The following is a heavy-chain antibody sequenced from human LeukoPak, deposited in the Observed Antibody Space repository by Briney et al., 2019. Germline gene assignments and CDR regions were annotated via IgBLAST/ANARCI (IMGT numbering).Heavy chain of an antibody. D-gene: IGHD3-9*01. V-gene: IGHV4-30-4*08. CDR3: ARARSYYDILTGYAYNWFDP. Sequence: SQTLSLTCTVSGGSISSGDYYWSWIRQPPGKGLEWIGYIYYSGSTYYNPSLKSRVTISVDTSKDQFSLKLSSVTAADTAVYYCARARSYYDILTGYAYNWFDPWGQGTLVTVSS. CDR2: IYYSGST. CDR1: GGSISSGDYY. J-gene: IGHJ5*02.